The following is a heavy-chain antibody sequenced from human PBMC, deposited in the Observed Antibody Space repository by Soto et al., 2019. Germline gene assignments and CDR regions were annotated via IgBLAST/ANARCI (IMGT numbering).Heavy chain of an antibody. D-gene: IGHD2-21*01. V-gene: IGHV3-23*01. J-gene: IGHJ4*02. CDR1: EFIFNNYA. CDR2: ITRSGGDT. Sequence: QLLESGGGLVQPGGSLRLSCAASEFIFNNYAMTWVRQASGKGLEWVCVITRSGGDTYYADSVRGRFTISRDKSKGMLYLQINNLRAEDTAVYYCATDHRFNSNWGPGTLVTVSS. CDR3: ATDHRFNSN.